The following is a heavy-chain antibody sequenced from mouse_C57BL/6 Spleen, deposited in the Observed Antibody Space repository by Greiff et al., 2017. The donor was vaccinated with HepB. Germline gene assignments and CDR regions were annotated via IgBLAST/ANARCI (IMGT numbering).Heavy chain of an antibody. J-gene: IGHJ3*01. V-gene: IGHV3-6*01. CDR1: GYSITSGYY. CDR3: ARDHSNYPAWFAY. D-gene: IGHD2-5*01. CDR2: ISYDGSN. Sequence: EVKLQESGPGLVKPSQSLSLTCSVTGYSITSGYYWNWLRQFPGNKLEWMGYISYDGSNNYNPSLKNRISITRDTSKNQFFLKLNSVTTEDTATYYCARDHSNYPAWFAYWGQGTLVTVSA.